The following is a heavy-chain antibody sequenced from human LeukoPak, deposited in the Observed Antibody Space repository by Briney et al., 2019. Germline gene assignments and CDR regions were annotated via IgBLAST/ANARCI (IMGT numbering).Heavy chain of an antibody. CDR3: ARDRNGDGFAYFDY. CDR1: GYTFTDYL. D-gene: IGHD5-24*01. J-gene: IGHJ4*02. CDR2: INPNSGDT. V-gene: IGHV1-2*02. Sequence: GASVKVSCKASGYTFTDYLMHWVRQAPGQGLEWMGWINPNSGDTSSAQKFQGRVTMTRDTSISTAYMELSTLRPDDTAVYYCARDRNGDGFAYFDYWGQGTLVTVSS.